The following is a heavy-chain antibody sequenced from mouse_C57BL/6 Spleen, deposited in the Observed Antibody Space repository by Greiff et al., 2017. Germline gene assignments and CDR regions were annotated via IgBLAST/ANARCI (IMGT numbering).Heavy chain of an antibody. CDR2: IAPETGGT. CDR3: TRYYGSSYNAMDY. V-gene: IGHV1-15*01. J-gene: IGHJ4*01. D-gene: IGHD1-1*01. CDR1: GYTFTDYE. Sequence: HVQLQQSWAELVRPGASVTLSCTASGYTFTDYEMHWVKQTPVHGLEWIGAIAPETGGTAYNQKFKGKAILTADKSSSTAYMELRSLTSEDSAVYYGTRYYGSSYNAMDYWGQGTSVTVSS.